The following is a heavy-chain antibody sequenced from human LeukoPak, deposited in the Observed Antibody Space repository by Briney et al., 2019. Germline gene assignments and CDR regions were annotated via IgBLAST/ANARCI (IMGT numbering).Heavy chain of an antibody. J-gene: IGHJ3*02. D-gene: IGHD6-19*01. CDR3: ARAYSSGWYSDAFDI. CDR2: IYYSGST. CDR1: GGSISSYY. V-gene: IGHV4-59*01. Sequence: SSETLSLTCTVSGGSISSYYWSWIRQPPGKGLEWIGYIYYSGSTNYNPSLKSRVTISVDTSKNQFSLKLSSVTAADTAVYYCARAYSSGWYSDAFDIWGQGTMVIVSS.